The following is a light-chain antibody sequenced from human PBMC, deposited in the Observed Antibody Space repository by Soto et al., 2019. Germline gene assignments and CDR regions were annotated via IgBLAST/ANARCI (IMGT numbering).Light chain of an antibody. CDR3: QKYYGAPFT. Sequence: DIQMTQSPSSLSASVGDRVTITCRASQGIRNILAWYQQTPGKVPKLLIYAASTLQSGVPSRFSGSGSGTDFTLTISSLQPEDFATYYCQKYYGAPFTFGPGTKVDIK. V-gene: IGKV1-27*01. CDR2: AAS. CDR1: QGIRNI. J-gene: IGKJ3*01.